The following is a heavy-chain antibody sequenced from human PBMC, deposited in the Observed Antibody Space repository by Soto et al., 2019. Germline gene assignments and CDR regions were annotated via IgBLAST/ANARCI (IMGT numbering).Heavy chain of an antibody. CDR3: ARGRWLIDS. D-gene: IGHD5-18*01. V-gene: IGHV4-59*01. J-gene: IGHJ4*02. CDR2: IYYSGST. CDR1: SGAISGSY. Sequence: SETLSLTCTVSSGAISGSYWTWIRQSPGKGLEWIGYIYYSGSTSYNPSLSSRVTMSVDTSKNQFSLRLSSVTAADTAVYYCARGRWLIDSWGRGTLVTVSS.